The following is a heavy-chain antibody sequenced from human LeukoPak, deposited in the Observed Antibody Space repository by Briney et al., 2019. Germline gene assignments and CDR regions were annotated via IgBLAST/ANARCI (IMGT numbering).Heavy chain of an antibody. J-gene: IGHJ4*02. CDR3: ASAQDVDTAMVITGAIDY. V-gene: IGHV4-4*02. D-gene: IGHD5-18*01. Sequence: SETLSLTCAVSGGSISSSNWWSWVRQPPGKGLEWIVEIYHSGSTNYNPSLKSRVTISVDKSKNQFSLKLSSVTAADTAVYYCASAQDVDTAMVITGAIDYWGQGTLVTVSS. CDR1: GGSISSSNW. CDR2: IYHSGST.